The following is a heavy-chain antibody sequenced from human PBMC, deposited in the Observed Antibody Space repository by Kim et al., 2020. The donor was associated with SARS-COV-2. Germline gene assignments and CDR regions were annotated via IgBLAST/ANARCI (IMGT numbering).Heavy chain of an antibody. D-gene: IGHD6-13*01. CDR3: ARDKDSSSWVGTFDI. Sequence: QKFQGRVTMTRDTSTSTVYMELSSLRSEDTAVYYCARDKDSSSWVGTFDIWGQGTMVTVSS. J-gene: IGHJ3*02. V-gene: IGHV1-46*01.